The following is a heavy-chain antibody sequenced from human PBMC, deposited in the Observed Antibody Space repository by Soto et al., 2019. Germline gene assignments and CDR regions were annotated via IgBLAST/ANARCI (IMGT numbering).Heavy chain of an antibody. D-gene: IGHD3-10*01. CDR3: ARGVYGSGNYYTGPSAFDI. Sequence: QVQLEQSWAEVKNPGSSVKISCKASGGTLSDHGVSWLRQAPGQGLEWVGGTIPVFNTAKYATKFQCRVTIAADKSTNIAYMELGSLRSDDTAFYYCARGVYGSGNYYTGPSAFDIWGQGTLVIVSS. CDR1: GGTLSDHG. CDR2: TIPVFNTA. V-gene: IGHV1-69*06. J-gene: IGHJ3*02.